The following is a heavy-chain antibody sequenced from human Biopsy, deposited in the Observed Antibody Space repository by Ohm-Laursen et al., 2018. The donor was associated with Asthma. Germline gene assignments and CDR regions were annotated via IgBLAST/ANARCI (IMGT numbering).Heavy chain of an antibody. CDR3: ARATVAAAGND. J-gene: IGHJ4*02. V-gene: IGHV3-30*05. CDR1: GFTFRTYG. CDR2: ISYDGHNQ. Sequence: SLRLSCAASGFTFRTYGMHWVRQTPGKGLEWLSSISYDGHNQHYADSVKGRSTISRDNSKNTVSLEMNSLRRDDTAVYFCARATVAAAGNDWGQGTLVTVSS. D-gene: IGHD6-13*01.